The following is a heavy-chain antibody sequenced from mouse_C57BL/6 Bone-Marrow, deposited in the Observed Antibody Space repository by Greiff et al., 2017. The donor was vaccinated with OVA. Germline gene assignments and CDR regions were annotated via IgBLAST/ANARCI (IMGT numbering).Heavy chain of an antibody. J-gene: IGHJ2*01. CDR3: ARTPSMITFDY. V-gene: IGHV1-69*01. Sequence: QVQLQQPGAELVMPGASVKLSCKASGYTFTSYWMHWVKQRPGQGLEWIREIDPSDSYTNYNQKFKGKSTLTVDKSSSTAYMQLSSLTSEDAAVYYCARTPSMITFDYWGQGTTLTVSS. D-gene: IGHD2-4*01. CDR1: GYTFTSYW. CDR2: IDPSDSYT.